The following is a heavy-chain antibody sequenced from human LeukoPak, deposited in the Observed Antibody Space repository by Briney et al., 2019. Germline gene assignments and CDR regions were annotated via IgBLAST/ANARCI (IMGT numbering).Heavy chain of an antibody. CDR2: IKSKTNGETT. V-gene: IGHV3-15*01. J-gene: IGHJ4*02. D-gene: IGHD3-16*01. CDR3: SIGSLLLNY. CDR1: GITFSNTW. Sequence: PGGSLRLSCAASGITFSNTWMSWVRQAPGKGLEWVGRIKSKTNGETTDYAAPVKGRFTISRDDSKSTVYLQMNSLKTEDTAVYYCSIGSLLLNYWGQGTLVTVSS.